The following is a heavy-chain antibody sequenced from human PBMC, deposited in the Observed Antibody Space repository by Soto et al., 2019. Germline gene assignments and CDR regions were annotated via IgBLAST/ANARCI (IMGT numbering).Heavy chain of an antibody. CDR1: GYTFSNYA. V-gene: IGHV3-23*01. CDR3: TREASTWGFAFDL. CDR2: IFGSGAPT. J-gene: IGHJ3*01. Sequence: EVQLLESGGGLVQPGGSLRLSCAASGYTFSNYAMSWVRQAPGKGLQWVSTIFGSGAPTHYADSVKGRFAISRDNSNNTLFLQMNSLKVEDTAVYYCTREASTWGFAFDLWGQGTRVAVSS. D-gene: IGHD3-16*01.